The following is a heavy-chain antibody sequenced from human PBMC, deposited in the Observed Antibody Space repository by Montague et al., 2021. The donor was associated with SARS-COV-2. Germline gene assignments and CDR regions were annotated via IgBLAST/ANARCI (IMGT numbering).Heavy chain of an antibody. CDR2: IYHSGST. CDR1: GYSISSGYY. V-gene: IGHV4-38-2*02. CDR3: ARDVRYYDFWSGRAQTSPDY. J-gene: IGHJ4*02. Sequence: ETLSPTCTVSGYSISSGYYWGWIRQPPGKGLEWIGSIYHSGSTYYNPSLKSRVTISVDTSKNQFSLKLSSVTAADTAVYYCARDVRYYDFWSGRAQTSPDYWGQGTLVTVSS. D-gene: IGHD3-3*01.